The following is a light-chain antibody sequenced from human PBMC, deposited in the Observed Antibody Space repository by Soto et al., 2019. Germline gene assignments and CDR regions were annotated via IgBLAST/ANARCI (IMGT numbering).Light chain of an antibody. Sequence: EIVMTQSPATLSVSPGERATLSCRASQSVSSNLAWYQQKPGQAPRLLSYGASIRATGIPARFSGSGSGTEFTRTISSLQSEDFAVYYCQQYNNWPRTFGQGTKVAIK. V-gene: IGKV3D-15*01. CDR2: GAS. J-gene: IGKJ1*01. CDR3: QQYNNWPRT. CDR1: QSVSSN.